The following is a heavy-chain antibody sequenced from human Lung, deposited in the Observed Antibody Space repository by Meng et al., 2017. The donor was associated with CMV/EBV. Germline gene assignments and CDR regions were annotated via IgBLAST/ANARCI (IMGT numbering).Heavy chain of an antibody. Sequence: GGSXRLXXAASGFNFDGYAMHWVRQAPGKGLEWVSSINWNSGSVGYGDSVKGRFTISRDNAKSSLYLQMNSLRAEDTALYFCAKDSFYASGSYYNYPYYLDSWGQGXPVTVSS. CDR1: GFNFDGYA. CDR2: INWNSGSV. V-gene: IGHV3-9*01. J-gene: IGHJ4*02. D-gene: IGHD3-10*01. CDR3: AKDSFYASGSYYNYPYYLDS.